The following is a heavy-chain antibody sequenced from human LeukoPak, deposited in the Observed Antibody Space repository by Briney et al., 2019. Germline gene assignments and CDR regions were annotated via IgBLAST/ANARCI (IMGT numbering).Heavy chain of an antibody. CDR2: IDYSGST. CDR3: AREGGITMILIHDDAFDI. V-gene: IGHV4-59*01. Sequence: KPSETLSLTCTVSGGSLHNYYWSWIRQPPGKGLEWIGYIDYSGSTNYNPSLKSRVTISVDTSQNQFSLKLSSVTAADTAVYYCAREGGITMILIHDDAFDIWGQGTMVTVSS. CDR1: GGSLHNYY. J-gene: IGHJ3*02. D-gene: IGHD3-22*01.